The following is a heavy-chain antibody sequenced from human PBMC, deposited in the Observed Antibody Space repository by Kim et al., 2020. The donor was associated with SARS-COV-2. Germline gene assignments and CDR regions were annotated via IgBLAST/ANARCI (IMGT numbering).Heavy chain of an antibody. CDR3: ATGAAAGTSSWFDP. J-gene: IGHJ5*02. D-gene: IGHD6-13*01. Sequence: PQKFQGRVTMTEDTSTDTAYMELSSLRSEDTAVYYCATGAAAGTSSWFDPWGQGTLVTVSS. V-gene: IGHV1-24*01.